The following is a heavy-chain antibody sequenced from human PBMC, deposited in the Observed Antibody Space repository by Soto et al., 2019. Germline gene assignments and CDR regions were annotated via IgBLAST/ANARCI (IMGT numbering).Heavy chain of an antibody. J-gene: IGHJ6*02. CDR3: ATDRRVRGVITPDDYYDGMAV. CDR2: IYYSGST. V-gene: IGHV4-59*01. Sequence: SATLPHTCTVSGGSISSYYWSWIRQPPGQGLEWIGYIYYSGSTNYNPSLKSRVTISVDPSKNQFSLKLSSVTAADTAVYYCATDRRVRGVITPDDYYDGMAVWGQGTTVT. D-gene: IGHD3-10*01. CDR1: GGSISSYY.